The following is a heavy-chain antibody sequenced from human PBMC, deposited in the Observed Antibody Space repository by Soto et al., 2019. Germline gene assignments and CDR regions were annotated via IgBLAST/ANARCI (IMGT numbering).Heavy chain of an antibody. CDR1: GFTFNTYP. CDR3: AKGVLSFHYGMEV. D-gene: IGHD3-10*01. Sequence: GGSLRLSCATSGFTFNTYPMTWVRQAPGKGLVWVSSISSTAGRTSSYADSVKGRFAISRDFSDNTVYLQMNNLRVDDTAVYFCAKGVLSFHYGMEVWGQGTTVTVSS. J-gene: IGHJ6*02. V-gene: IGHV3-23*01. CDR2: ISSTAGRTS.